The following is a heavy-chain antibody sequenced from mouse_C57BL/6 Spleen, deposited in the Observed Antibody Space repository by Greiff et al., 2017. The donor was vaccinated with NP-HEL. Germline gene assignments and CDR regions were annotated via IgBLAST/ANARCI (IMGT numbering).Heavy chain of an antibody. Sequence: QVQLQQPGAELVRPGTSVKLSCKASGYTFTSYWMHWVKQRPGQGLAWIGVIDPSDSYTNYNQKFKGKATLTVDTSSSTAYMQLSSLTSEDSAVYYCAREPYGYGAYWGQGTLVTVSA. CDR1: GYTFTSYW. CDR2: IDPSDSYT. CDR3: AREPYGYGAY. D-gene: IGHD2-2*01. J-gene: IGHJ3*01. V-gene: IGHV1-59*01.